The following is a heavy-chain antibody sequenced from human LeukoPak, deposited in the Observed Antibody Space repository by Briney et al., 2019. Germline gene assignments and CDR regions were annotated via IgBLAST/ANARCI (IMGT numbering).Heavy chain of an antibody. V-gene: IGHV1-2*02. CDR1: GYTFTGYY. CDR3: ARDRAYYYDSSGYSN. J-gene: IGHJ4*02. CDR2: INPNSGGT. D-gene: IGHD3-22*01. Sequence: ASVKVSCKASGYTFTGYYMHWVRQAPGQGLEWMGWINPNSGGTNYAQKFQGRVTMTRDTSISTAYTELSRLRSDDTAVYYCARDRAYYYDSSGYSNWGQGTLVTVSS.